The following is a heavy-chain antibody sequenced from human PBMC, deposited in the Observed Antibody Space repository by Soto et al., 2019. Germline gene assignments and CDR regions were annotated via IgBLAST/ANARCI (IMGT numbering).Heavy chain of an antibody. V-gene: IGHV1-69*13. J-gene: IGHJ4*02. CDR1: GETFSRYP. D-gene: IGHD6-6*01. CDR3: ARGGSISARPYDY. Sequence: GASVKVYCKGSGETFSRYPGSWGRQAKGKGLEWMGGIIPIFGTANYAQKLQGRVTITADESTSTAYMELSSLRSEDTAVYYCARGGSISARPYDYWGQGSLVTVSS. CDR2: IIPIFGTA.